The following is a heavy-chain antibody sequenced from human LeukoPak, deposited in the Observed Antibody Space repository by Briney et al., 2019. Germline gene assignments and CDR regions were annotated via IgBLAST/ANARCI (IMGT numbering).Heavy chain of an antibody. V-gene: IGHV3-23*01. J-gene: IGHJ4*02. CDR2: ISGSGGST. D-gene: IGHD6-13*01. Sequence: PGGSLRLSCAAFGFTFSSYAMSWVRQAPGKGLEWVSAISGSGGSTYYADSVKGRFTISRDNSKNTLYLQMNSLRAEDTAVYYCAKKLVGSSWPRGYYFDYWGQGTLVTVSS. CDR1: GFTFSSYA. CDR3: AKKLVGSSWPRGYYFDY.